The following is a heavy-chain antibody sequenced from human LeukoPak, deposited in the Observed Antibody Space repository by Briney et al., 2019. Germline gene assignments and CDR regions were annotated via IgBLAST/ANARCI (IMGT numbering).Heavy chain of an antibody. D-gene: IGHD5-12*01. Sequence: GRSLRLSCAASGFTFSSYAMHWVRQAPGRGLEWVSYISTSRSTIYYADSVEGRFTISRDNAKNSLYLQMNSLRAEDTAVYYCARDRYSGYDLDYWGQGTQVTVSS. CDR2: ISTSRSTI. V-gene: IGHV3-48*04. J-gene: IGHJ4*02. CDR3: ARDRYSGYDLDY. CDR1: GFTFSSYA.